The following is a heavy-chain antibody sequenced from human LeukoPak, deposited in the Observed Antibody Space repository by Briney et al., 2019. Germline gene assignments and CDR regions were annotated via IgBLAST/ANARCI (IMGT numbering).Heavy chain of an antibody. V-gene: IGHV4-34*01. CDR3: ARDPHRSGWFDP. D-gene: IGHD3-3*01. CDR1: GGSFSGYY. Sequence: SETLSLTCAVYGGSFSGYYWSWIRQPPRKGLEWIGEINHSGSTNYNPSLKSRVTISVDTSKNQFSLKLSSVTAADTAVYYCARDPHRSGWFDPWGQGTLVTVSS. J-gene: IGHJ5*02. CDR2: INHSGST.